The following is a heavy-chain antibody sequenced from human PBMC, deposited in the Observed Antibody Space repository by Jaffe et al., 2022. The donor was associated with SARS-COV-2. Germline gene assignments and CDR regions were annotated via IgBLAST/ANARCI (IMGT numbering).Heavy chain of an antibody. Sequence: QVQLQQSGPGLVKPSQTLSLTCAISGDSVSSNSAAWNWIRQSPSRGLEWLGRTYYRSKWYNDYAVSVKSRITINPDTSKNQFSLQLNSVTPEDTAVYYCARSLFLDQIVVVITAFDYWGQGTLVTVSS. CDR3: ARSLFLDQIVVVITAFDY. J-gene: IGHJ4*02. CDR2: TYYRSKWYN. D-gene: IGHD3-22*01. V-gene: IGHV6-1*01. CDR1: GDSVSSNSAA.